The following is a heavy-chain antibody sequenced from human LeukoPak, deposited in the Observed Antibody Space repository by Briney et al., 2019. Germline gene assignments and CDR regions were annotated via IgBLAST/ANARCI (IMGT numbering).Heavy chain of an antibody. CDR2: IWYDGSNK. CDR1: GFTFSSYG. J-gene: IGHJ4*02. D-gene: IGHD3-22*01. CDR3: ARDRVNGLRSSGAGGY. V-gene: IGHV3-33*01. Sequence: QSGGSLRLSCAASGFTFSSYGMHWVRQAPGKGLEWVAVIWYDGSNKYYADSVKGRFTISRDNSKNTLYLQMNNLRAEDTAVYYCARDRVNGLRSSGAGGYWGQGTLVTVSS.